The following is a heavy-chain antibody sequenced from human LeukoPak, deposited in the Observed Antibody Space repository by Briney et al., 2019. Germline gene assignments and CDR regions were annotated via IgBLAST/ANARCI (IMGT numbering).Heavy chain of an antibody. D-gene: IGHD6-19*01. Sequence: PSETLCLTCTVSGGSISGYYWSWIQQPPGKGLEWIGYIYYSGSTNYNPSLKSRVTISVDTSKNQFSLKLSSVTAADTAVYYCARRTTVAGFDYWGQGTLVTVSS. J-gene: IGHJ4*02. CDR1: GGSISGYY. CDR2: IYYSGST. V-gene: IGHV4-59*08. CDR3: ARRTTVAGFDY.